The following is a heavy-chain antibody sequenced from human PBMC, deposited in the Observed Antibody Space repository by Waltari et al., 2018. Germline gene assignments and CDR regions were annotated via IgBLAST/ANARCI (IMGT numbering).Heavy chain of an antibody. Sequence: EVQVVESGGGLIQPGGSLRLSCAVSGFIVSSNYMSWVRQAPGKGWEWVSVIYSGGSSYYLDSVKGRFTISRDNSKNTIYLEMNSLRGEDTAVYFCVGHRFGSGSYFDYWGQGTPVTVSS. CDR2: IYSGGSS. J-gene: IGHJ4*02. CDR1: GFIVSSNY. D-gene: IGHD3-10*01. CDR3: VGHRFGSGSYFDY. V-gene: IGHV3-53*01.